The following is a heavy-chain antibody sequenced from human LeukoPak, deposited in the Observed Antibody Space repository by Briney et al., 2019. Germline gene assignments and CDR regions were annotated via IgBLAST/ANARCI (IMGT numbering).Heavy chain of an antibody. CDR1: GFTFSSYW. CDR3: ATFSFGDYYYYYGMDV. CDR2: IKQDGSEK. D-gene: IGHD4-17*01. V-gene: IGHV3-7*01. Sequence: GGSLRLSCAASGFTFSSYWMSWVRQAPGKGLEWVANIKQDGSEKYYVDSVKGRFTISRDNAKNSLYLQMNSLRAEDTAVYYCATFSFGDYYYYYGMDVWGQGTTVTVSS. J-gene: IGHJ6*02.